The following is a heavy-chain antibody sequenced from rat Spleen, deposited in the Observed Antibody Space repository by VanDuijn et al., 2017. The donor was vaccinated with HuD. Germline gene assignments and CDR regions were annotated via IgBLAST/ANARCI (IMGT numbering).Heavy chain of an antibody. CDR3: ARLKGYFDY. J-gene: IGHJ2*01. V-gene: IGHV3-3*01. CDR2: INSAGST. Sequence: EVQLQESGPGLVKPSQSLSLTCSVTGYSITSGYGWNWIRKFPGNKLEWMGYINSAGSTNYNPPLKSQISITRETSKNQFFLQWTSVTTEDTATYYCARLKGYFDYWGQGVMVTVSS. CDR1: GYSITSGYG. D-gene: IGHD3-7*01.